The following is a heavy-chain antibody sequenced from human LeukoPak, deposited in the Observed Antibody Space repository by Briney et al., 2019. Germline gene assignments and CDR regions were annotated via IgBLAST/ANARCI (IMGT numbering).Heavy chain of an antibody. V-gene: IGHV7-4-1*02. Sequence: ASVKVSCKASGYTFTSYAMNWVRQAPGQGLEWIGWINTNTGNPTYAQGFTGRFVFSLDTSVSTAYLQISSLKAEDTAVYYCARVSEWLLLRYFDYWGQGTLVTVSS. CDR1: GYTFTSYA. CDR2: INTNTGNP. CDR3: ARVSEWLLLRYFDY. D-gene: IGHD3-22*01. J-gene: IGHJ4*02.